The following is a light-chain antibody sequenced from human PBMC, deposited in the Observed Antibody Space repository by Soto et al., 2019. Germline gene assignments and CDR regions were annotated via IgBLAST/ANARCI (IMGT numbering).Light chain of an antibody. Sequence: IRMTQSPSTLSSFVVDRVTITCRASQSISLSLAWYQQKPGKAPDLLISDASNLECGVPSRFSGSGSGTEFTLTISSLQPDDFATYYCQQYNSYWTFG. CDR3: QQYNSYWT. J-gene: IGKJ5*01. CDR2: DAS. V-gene: IGKV1-5*01. CDR1: QSISLS.